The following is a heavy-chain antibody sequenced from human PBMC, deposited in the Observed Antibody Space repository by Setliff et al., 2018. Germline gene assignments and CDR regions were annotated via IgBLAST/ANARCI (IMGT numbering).Heavy chain of an antibody. V-gene: IGHV1-8*03. Sequence: GASVKVSCKASGYTFTSYDINWVRQATGQRLEWMGWMNPNSGNTGYAQKFQGRLTIITDESTNTAFMQLSSLRSEDTAVYYCVREGVDSRSSTDYRYYMDVWGRGTTVTVSS. J-gene: IGHJ6*03. CDR1: GYTFTSYD. CDR3: VREGVDSRSSTDYRYYMDV. CDR2: MNPNSGNT. D-gene: IGHD3-22*01.